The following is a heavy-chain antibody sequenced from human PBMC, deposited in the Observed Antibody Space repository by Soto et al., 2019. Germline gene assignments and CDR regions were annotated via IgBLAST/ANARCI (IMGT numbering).Heavy chain of an antibody. D-gene: IGHD3-10*01. J-gene: IGHJ5*02. CDR1: GGSISSGGYY. CDR3: ARDIDRYYYGSGSTSRWFAP. V-gene: IGHV4-31*03. Sequence: PSETLSLTCTVSGGSISSGGYYLSLIRQHPGKGLEWIGYIYYSGSTYYNPSLKSRVTISVDTSKNQFSLKLSSVTAADTAVYYCARDIDRYYYGSGSTSRWFAPWGQGTLVTVSS. CDR2: IYYSGST.